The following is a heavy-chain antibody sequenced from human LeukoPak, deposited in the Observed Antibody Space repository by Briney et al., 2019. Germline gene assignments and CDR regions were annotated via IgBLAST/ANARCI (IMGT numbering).Heavy chain of an antibody. CDR3: ARGPFASAHWFDP. CDR2: IYSSGSS. Sequence: PSETLSLTCTVSGGSISNNYWSWIRQPAGKGLEWIGRIYSSGSSNYNPSLKSRVTMSADTSKSQFSLKLSSVTAADTAVYYCARGPFASAHWFDPWGQGTLVTVYS. CDR1: GGSISNNY. J-gene: IGHJ5*02. V-gene: IGHV4-4*07.